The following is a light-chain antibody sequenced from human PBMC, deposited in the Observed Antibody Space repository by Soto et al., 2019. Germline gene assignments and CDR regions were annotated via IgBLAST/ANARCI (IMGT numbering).Light chain of an antibody. CDR2: WAS. Sequence: DIVMTQSPDSLAVSLGERATINCKSSQSVLSNSNNKDYLAWYQQQPGQPPRLLIYWASTRGSGVPDRFSGSGSGTDFTLTISSLQAEDVAVYYCQQYYSTPWTFGQGTKVEIK. CDR1: QSVLSNSNNKDY. J-gene: IGKJ1*01. V-gene: IGKV4-1*01. CDR3: QQYYSTPWT.